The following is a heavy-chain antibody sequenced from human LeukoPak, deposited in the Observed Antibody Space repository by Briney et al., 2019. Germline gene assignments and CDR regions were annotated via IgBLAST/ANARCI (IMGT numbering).Heavy chain of an antibody. CDR1: GFTFSNAW. J-gene: IGHJ3*02. V-gene: IGHV3-15*07. D-gene: IGHD4-17*01. Sequence: PGGSLRLSCAASGFTFSNAWMNWVRQAPGKGLEWVGRIKSKTDGGTTDYAAPVKGRFTISRDDSKNTLYLQMNSPKTEDTAVYYCTTDGDMTTVTLDAFDIWGQGTMVTVSS. CDR3: TTDGDMTTVTLDAFDI. CDR2: IKSKTDGGTT.